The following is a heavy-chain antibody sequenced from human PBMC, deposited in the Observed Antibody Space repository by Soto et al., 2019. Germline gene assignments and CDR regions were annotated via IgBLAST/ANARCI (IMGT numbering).Heavy chain of an antibody. Sequence: QVQLVQSGAEVKKPGASVKVSCKASGYTFTGHYIHWVRQAPEQGPEWMGEIGPESGDTRYAQKFQGRVTMTRDTSINTVYMELKNLSPDDTAVYYCGRGRSGQIVVFYWGQGTPVTVSS. V-gene: IGHV1-2*02. CDR1: GYTFTGHY. CDR3: GRGRSGQIVVFY. J-gene: IGHJ4*02. CDR2: IGPESGDT. D-gene: IGHD1-26*01.